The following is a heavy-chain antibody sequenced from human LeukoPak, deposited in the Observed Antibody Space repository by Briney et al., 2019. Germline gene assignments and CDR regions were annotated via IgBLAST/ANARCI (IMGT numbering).Heavy chain of an antibody. CDR3: AKDPSSGWTSRGTFDY. CDR1: GFTFSSYS. Sequence: GGSLRLSCAASGFTFSSYSMNWVRQAPGKGLEWVSSISSSSSYIYYADSVKGRFTISRDNAKNSLYLQMNSLRAEDTAVYYCAKDPSSGWTSRGTFDYWGQGTLVTVSS. CDR2: ISSSSSYI. J-gene: IGHJ4*02. V-gene: IGHV3-21*01. D-gene: IGHD6-19*01.